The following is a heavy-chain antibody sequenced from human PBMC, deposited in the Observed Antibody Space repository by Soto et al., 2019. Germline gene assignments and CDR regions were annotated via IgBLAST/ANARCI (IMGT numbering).Heavy chain of an antibody. CDR2: IYHSGST. Sequence: QVQLQESGPGLVKPSGTLSLTCAVSGGSISSSNWWSWVRQPPGKGLEWIGEIYHSGSTNYNPSRKSRVTISVDKSKNQFSLKLSSVTAADTAVYYCARDRGVGATSKLDAFDIWGQGTMVTVSS. D-gene: IGHD1-26*01. CDR3: ARDRGVGATSKLDAFDI. V-gene: IGHV4-4*02. J-gene: IGHJ3*02. CDR1: GGSISSSNW.